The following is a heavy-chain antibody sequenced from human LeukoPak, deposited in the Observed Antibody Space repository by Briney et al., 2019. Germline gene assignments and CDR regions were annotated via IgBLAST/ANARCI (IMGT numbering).Heavy chain of an antibody. CDR1: GFTFSSYS. CDR2: ISWNSGSI. Sequence: PGGSLRLSCAASGFTFSSYSMNWVRQAPGKGLEWVSGISWNSGSIGYADSVKGRFTISRDNAKNSLYLQMNSLRAEDTALYYCAKDKNYYDSSGYGFDYWGQGTLVTVSS. V-gene: IGHV3-9*01. J-gene: IGHJ4*02. CDR3: AKDKNYYDSSGYGFDY. D-gene: IGHD3-22*01.